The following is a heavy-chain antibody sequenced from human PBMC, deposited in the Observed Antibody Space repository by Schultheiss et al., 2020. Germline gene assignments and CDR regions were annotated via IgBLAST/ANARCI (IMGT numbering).Heavy chain of an antibody. Sequence: GGSLRLSCAASGFTFSSYAMSWVRQAPGKGLEWVSAISGSGGSTYYADSVKGRFTISRDNSKNTLYLQMNSLRAEDTAVYYCLRVWGWGSQYYYGMDVWGQGTTVTVSS. CDR3: LRVWGWGSQYYYGMDV. J-gene: IGHJ6*02. V-gene: IGHV3-23*01. CDR2: ISGSGGST. D-gene: IGHD3-16*01. CDR1: GFTFSSYA.